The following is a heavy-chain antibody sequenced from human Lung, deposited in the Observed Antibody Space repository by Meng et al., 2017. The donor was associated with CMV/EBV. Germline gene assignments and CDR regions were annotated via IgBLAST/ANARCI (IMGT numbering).Heavy chain of an antibody. J-gene: IGHJ4*02. V-gene: IGHV2-70D*14. CDR3: ACSGIFGVPSHDF. CDR2: IDWDDDK. CDR1: GFSLSTSGMR. D-gene: IGHD3-3*01. Sequence: SGPTLVXPTQTLTLTCTFSGFSLSTSGMRVTWIRQPPNKVPEWLARIDWDDDKFYSTSLKTRLTISEDPSKNQVVLTMTNMDPVDTATYYCACSGIFGVPSHDFXGQGXLVTVSS.